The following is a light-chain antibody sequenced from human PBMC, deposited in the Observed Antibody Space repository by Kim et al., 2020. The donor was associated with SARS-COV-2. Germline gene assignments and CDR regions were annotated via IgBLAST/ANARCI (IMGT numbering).Light chain of an antibody. CDR3: QQYDNLPHT. V-gene: IGKV1-33*01. J-gene: IGKJ2*01. CDR2: DAS. Sequence: DIQMTQSPSSLSASVGDRVTITCQASQDITNYLNWYQQKPGKAPKLLIYDASTLETGVPSRFSGSGSGTDFTFTISSLQPEDIATYSCQQYDNLPHTLGQDTKGE. CDR1: QDITNY.